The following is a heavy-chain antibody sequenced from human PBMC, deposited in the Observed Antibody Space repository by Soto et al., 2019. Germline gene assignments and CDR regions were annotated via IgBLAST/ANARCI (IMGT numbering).Heavy chain of an antibody. V-gene: IGHV3-48*02. CDR2: ISSTSNTI. J-gene: IGHJ4*02. CDR1: GFSFRTYS. D-gene: IGHD3-10*01. Sequence: EVQLVESGGGLVQPGESLRLSCAASGFSFRTYSMNWVRQIPGKGLEWISYISSTSNTIDYADSVKGRFTISRDNAKNSLYLQMNSPRDEDTPVYYSVRDLGYGSGPYCSYFHYWGQGALVTVSS. CDR3: VRDLGYGSGPYCSYFHY.